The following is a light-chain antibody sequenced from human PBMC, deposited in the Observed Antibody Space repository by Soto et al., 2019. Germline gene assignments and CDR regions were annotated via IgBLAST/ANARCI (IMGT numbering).Light chain of an antibody. J-gene: IGLJ2*01. CDR3: CSYAGNSTLV. CDR2: EGS. V-gene: IGLV2-23*01. Sequence: QSALTQPASVSGSPGQSITISCTGTSSDVGSYKFVSWYQQHPGKAPKLMIYEGSKRPSGVSNRFSGSKSGNTASLTISGLQAEDEADYYYCSYAGNSTLVFGGGTKVTVL. CDR1: SSDVGSYKF.